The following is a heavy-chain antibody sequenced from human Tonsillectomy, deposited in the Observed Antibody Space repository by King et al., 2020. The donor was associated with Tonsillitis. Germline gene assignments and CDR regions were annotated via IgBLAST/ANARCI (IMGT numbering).Heavy chain of an antibody. CDR1: GFTFSSYS. CDR2: ISSSSSYI. V-gene: IGHV3-21*01. J-gene: IGHJ4*02. D-gene: IGHD6-19*01. CDR3: ARECLAVAQFYFDY. Sequence: VQLVESGGGLVKPGGSLRLSCAASGFTFSSYSMNWVRQAPGEGLEWVSSISSSSSYIYYADSVKGRFTISRDNAKNSLYLQMNSLRAEDTAVYYCARECLAVAQFYFDYWGQGTLVTVSS.